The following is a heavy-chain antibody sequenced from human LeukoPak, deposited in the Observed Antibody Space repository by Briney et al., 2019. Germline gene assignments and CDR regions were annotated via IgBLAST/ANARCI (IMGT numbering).Heavy chain of an antibody. D-gene: IGHD2-2*01. Sequence: SETLSLTCAVSGGPILTTNWWSWVRQPPGKGLEWIGEVHLSGTSNYNPSLRSRVAMSLDRANNQFSLSLTSVTAADTAVYYCTRESRPFCPFAYWGQGVLVTVSS. CDR2: VHLSGTS. CDR3: TRESRPFCPFAY. CDR1: GGPILTTNW. J-gene: IGHJ4*02. V-gene: IGHV4-4*02.